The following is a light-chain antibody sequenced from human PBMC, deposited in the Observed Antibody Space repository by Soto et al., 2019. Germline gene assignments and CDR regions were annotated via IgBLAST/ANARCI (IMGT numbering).Light chain of an antibody. CDR3: QQYGHSPIT. CDR2: GAS. Sequence: EIVLTQSPGTLSLSPGERVTLSCRASQSLSGNYLAWYQQKPGQAPRFLIYGASNRATGIPDRFSGGGSGTDFALTTNRLEPEDFAVYYCQQYGHSPITFGQGTRLEIK. CDR1: QSLSGNY. V-gene: IGKV3-20*01. J-gene: IGKJ5*01.